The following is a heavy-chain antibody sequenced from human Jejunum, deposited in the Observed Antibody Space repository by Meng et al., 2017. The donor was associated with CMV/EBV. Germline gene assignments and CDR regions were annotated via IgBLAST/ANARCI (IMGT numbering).Heavy chain of an antibody. J-gene: IGHJ4*02. D-gene: IGHD2-15*01. CDR1: GLTASISH. Sequence: SLVVPGLTASISHMNWVRQAPGKGLEWVSVICPDGTHYAGFVKGRFTISRDDSKNIVYLQMNSLGVEDTALYYCVVGHDSRKVAYWGQGTLVTVSS. CDR3: VVGHDSRKVAY. V-gene: IGHV3-53*01. CDR2: ICPDGT.